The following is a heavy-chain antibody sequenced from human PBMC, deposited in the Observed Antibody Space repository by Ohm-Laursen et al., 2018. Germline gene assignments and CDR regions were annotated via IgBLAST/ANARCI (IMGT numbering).Heavy chain of an antibody. D-gene: IGHD6-19*01. CDR3: AREVAVAGTPIDY. V-gene: IGHV3-21*01. CDR2: ISSSSSYI. CDR1: GFTFSSYS. Sequence: GSLRLSCSASGFTFSSYSMNWVRQAPGKGLEWVSSISSSSSYIYYADSVKGRFTISRDNAKNSLYLQMNSLRAEDTAVYYCAREVAVAGTPIDYWGQGTLVTVSS. J-gene: IGHJ4*02.